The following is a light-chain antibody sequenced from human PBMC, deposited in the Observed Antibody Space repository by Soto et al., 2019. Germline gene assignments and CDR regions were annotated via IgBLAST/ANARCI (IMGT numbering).Light chain of an antibody. CDR3: QQYGSSGT. CDR2: GAS. CDR1: QSVGSN. V-gene: IGKV3-20*01. Sequence: EIVMTQSPVTLSLSPGERATLSCRASQSVGSNLAWYQQKPGQAPRLLIYGASNRATGIPDRFSGSGSGTDFTLTISRLEPEDFAVYYCQQYGSSGTFGQGSKVDNK. J-gene: IGKJ1*01.